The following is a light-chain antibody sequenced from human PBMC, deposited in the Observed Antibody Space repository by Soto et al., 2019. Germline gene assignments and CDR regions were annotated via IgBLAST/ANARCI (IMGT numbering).Light chain of an antibody. CDR1: SSDVGGYNY. Sequence: QSALTQPASVSGSPGQSITISCTGTSSDVGGYNYVSWYQHHPGKAPKLMIYDVSNRPSGVSNRFSGSKSGNTASLIISGLQAEDEADYYCSSYTISSTLSTYVFGTGTQLTVL. CDR2: DVS. CDR3: SSYTISSTLSTYV. J-gene: IGLJ1*01. V-gene: IGLV2-14*03.